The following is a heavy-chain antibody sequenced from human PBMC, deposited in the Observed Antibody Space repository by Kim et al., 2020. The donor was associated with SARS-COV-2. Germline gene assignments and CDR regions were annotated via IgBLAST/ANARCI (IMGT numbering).Heavy chain of an antibody. J-gene: IGHJ6*04. V-gene: IGHV3-49*04. CDR3: TRDTFGYFDWLDYTTYPVV. D-gene: IGHD3-9*01. CDR2: IRSKAYGGTT. CDR1: GFTFGDYA. Sequence: GGSLRLSCTASGFTFGDYAMSWVRQAPGKGQEWVGFIRSKAYGGTTEYVASVKGRFTISRDDSKSIAYLQMNSLKTEDTAVYYCTRDTFGYFDWLDYTTYPVVWGKGTTVTVSS.